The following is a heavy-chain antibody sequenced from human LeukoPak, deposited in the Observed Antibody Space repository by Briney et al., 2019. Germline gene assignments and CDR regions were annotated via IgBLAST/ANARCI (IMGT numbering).Heavy chain of an antibody. Sequence: SETLSLTCAVYGGFFSDYYWSWIRQPPGKGLEWIGEISQSGSTYYTPSLKSRVTISIDTSNNQFSLKLRSLTAADTAVYLCSRGRGIISYFDLWGRGTLVTVSS. CDR1: GGFFSDYY. CDR3: SRGRGIISYFDL. CDR2: ISQSGST. J-gene: IGHJ2*01. D-gene: IGHD3-16*01. V-gene: IGHV4-34*01.